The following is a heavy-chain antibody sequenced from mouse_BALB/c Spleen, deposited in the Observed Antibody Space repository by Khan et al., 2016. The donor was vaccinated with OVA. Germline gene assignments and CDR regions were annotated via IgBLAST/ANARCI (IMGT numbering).Heavy chain of an antibody. D-gene: IGHD3-3*01. CDR1: GYSIPSGYG. Sequence: EVQLVESGPGLVKPSQSLSLTCTVTGYSIPSGYGWNWIRQFPGNKLEWMGYISYSGSTNYNPSLKSRISITRDTSKNQFFLQLNSVTTEDTATYYCARTARIKYLGQGTTLTVSS. J-gene: IGHJ2*01. CDR3: ARTARIKY. V-gene: IGHV3-2*02. CDR2: ISYSGST.